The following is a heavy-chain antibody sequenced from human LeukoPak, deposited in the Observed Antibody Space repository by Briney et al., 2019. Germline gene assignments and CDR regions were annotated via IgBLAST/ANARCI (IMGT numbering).Heavy chain of an antibody. Sequence: GGSLRLSCAASGFTFSDYYMSWIRQAPGKGLEGVSYISSSGSPISYADSVEGRFTISRDNAKNSLYLQMNSLRAEDTAVYYCARVGIIVAAGTCDYWGQGTLVTVSS. V-gene: IGHV3-11*01. CDR3: ARVGIIVAAGTCDY. J-gene: IGHJ4*02. CDR1: GFTFSDYY. D-gene: IGHD6-13*01. CDR2: ISSSGSPI.